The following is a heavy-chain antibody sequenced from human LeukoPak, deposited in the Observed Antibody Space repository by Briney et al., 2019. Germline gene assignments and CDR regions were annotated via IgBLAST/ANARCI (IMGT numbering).Heavy chain of an antibody. CDR2: IYASGST. V-gene: IGHV4-61*02. J-gene: IGHJ3*02. CDR3: AREPPSGLTYAFDI. D-gene: IGHD3-22*01. Sequence: SETLSLTCTVSGGSINSGTYYWSWIRQPAGKGLEWIGRIYASGSTNYNPSLKSRVTISVDTSKTQFSLNLSSVTAADTAVYYCAREPPSGLTYAFDIWGQGTMVTVSS. CDR1: GGSINSGTYY.